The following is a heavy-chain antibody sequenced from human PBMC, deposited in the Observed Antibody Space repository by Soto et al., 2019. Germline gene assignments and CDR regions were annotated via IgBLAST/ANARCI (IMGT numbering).Heavy chain of an antibody. CDR1: GGSISSSNW. D-gene: IGHD6-13*01. J-gene: IGHJ5*02. Sequence: PSETLSLTCAVSGGSISSSNWWSWVRQPPGKGLEWMGEIYHSGSTNYNPSLKSRVTISVDKSKNQFSLKLSSVTAADTAVYYCARDGGGSSFGNWFDPWGQGTLVTVSS. CDR3: ARDGGGSSFGNWFDP. CDR2: IYHSGST. V-gene: IGHV4-4*02.